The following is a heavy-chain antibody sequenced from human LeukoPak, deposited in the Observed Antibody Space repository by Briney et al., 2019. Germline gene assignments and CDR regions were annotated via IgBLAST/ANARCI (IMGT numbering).Heavy chain of an antibody. Sequence: SQTLSLTCTVSGGSISSGDYYWSWIRQPPGKGLEWIGYIYYSGSTYYNPSLKSRVTTSIDTSKNQFSLKMSSVTAADTAVYYCVREVKGYGSSWYQNWFDPWGQGTLVTVSS. D-gene: IGHD6-13*01. V-gene: IGHV4-30-4*01. CDR1: GGSISSGDYY. CDR2: IYYSGST. CDR3: VREVKGYGSSWYQNWFDP. J-gene: IGHJ5*02.